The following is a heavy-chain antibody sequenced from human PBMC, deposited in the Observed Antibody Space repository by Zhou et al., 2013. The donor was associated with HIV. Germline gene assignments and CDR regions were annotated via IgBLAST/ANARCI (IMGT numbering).Heavy chain of an antibody. J-gene: IGHJ5*02. D-gene: IGHD3-22*01. CDR2: INPNNGGT. V-gene: IGHV1-2*02. Sequence: QVQLVQSGAEVKKPGASVKVSCKASGYTFTGYYMHWVRQAPGQGLEWMGWINPNNGGTNYAQKFQGRVTMTRDTSISTAYMELSRLRSDDTAIYYCARIQYSYDSSSWFDPWGQGTLVTVSS. CDR3: ARIQYSYDSSSWFDP. CDR1: GYTFTGYY.